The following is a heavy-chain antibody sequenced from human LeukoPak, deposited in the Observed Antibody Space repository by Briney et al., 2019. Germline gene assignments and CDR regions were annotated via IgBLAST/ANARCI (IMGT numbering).Heavy chain of an antibody. CDR3: SSPGLMVYIY. Sequence: SETLSLTCTVSGGSISSSSYYWGWIRQPPGKGLEWIGTIYYSGSTYYNPSLKSRVTISVDTSKNQFSLKLSSVTAADTAVYYCSSPGLMVYIYWGQGTLITVSS. J-gene: IGHJ4*02. CDR2: IYYSGST. D-gene: IGHD2-8*01. V-gene: IGHV4-39*01. CDR1: GGSISSSSYY.